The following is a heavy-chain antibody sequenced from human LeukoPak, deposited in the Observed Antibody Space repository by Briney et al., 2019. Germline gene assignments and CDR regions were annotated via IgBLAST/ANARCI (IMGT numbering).Heavy chain of an antibody. Sequence: ASVKVSCKSSGYTFTSYFIHWVRQAPGQGLEWMGIINSSGGSTSYAQKFQGRVTMTRDTSTSTVYMELSSLRSEDTAVYYCARDMGGYSYGPFDYWGQGTLVTVSS. CDR3: ARDMGGYSYGPFDY. CDR1: GYTFTSYF. J-gene: IGHJ4*02. V-gene: IGHV1-46*01. CDR2: INSSGGST. D-gene: IGHD5-18*01.